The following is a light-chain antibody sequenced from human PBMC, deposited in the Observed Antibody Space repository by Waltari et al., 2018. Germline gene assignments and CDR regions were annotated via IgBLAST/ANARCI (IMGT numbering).Light chain of an antibody. CDR1: SSNIRNNY. Sequence: QSVLTQPPSVSAAPGQKVTISCSGSSSNIRNNYVSWYQQLPGTAPKLLIYDNNKRPSVIPDRFSGSKSGTSTTLGITGLQTGDEADYYCGTWDSSLSAVVFGGGTRLTVL. CDR3: GTWDSSLSAVV. CDR2: DNN. J-gene: IGLJ2*01. V-gene: IGLV1-51*01.